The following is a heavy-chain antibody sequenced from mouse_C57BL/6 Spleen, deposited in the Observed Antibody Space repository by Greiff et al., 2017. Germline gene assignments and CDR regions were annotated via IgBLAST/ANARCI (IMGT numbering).Heavy chain of an antibody. CDR3: ARPITTVVAPLGV. D-gene: IGHD1-1*01. Sequence: QVQLQQSGTELVKPGASVKLSCKASGYTFTSYWMHWVKQRPGQGLEWIGNINPSNGGTNYNEKFKSKATLTVDKSSSTAYMQLSSLTSEDSAVYYCARPITTVVAPLGVWGTGTTVTVSS. V-gene: IGHV1-53*01. CDR1: GYTFTSYW. J-gene: IGHJ1*03. CDR2: INPSNGGT.